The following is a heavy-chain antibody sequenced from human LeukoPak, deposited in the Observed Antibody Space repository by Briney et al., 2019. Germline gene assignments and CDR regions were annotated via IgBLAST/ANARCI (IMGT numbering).Heavy chain of an antibody. J-gene: IGHJ4*02. CDR3: ARGAHYHDSSQGYDY. CDR1: GYTFTSYD. CDR2: INPNSGDT. V-gene: IGHV1-2*02. Sequence: ASVKVSCKASGYTFTSYDINWVRQAPGQGLEWMGWINPNSGDTNYAQKFHGRVTMTRDTSISTAYMELRRLRSDDTAVYYCARGAHYHDSSQGYDYWGQGTLVTVSS. D-gene: IGHD3-22*01.